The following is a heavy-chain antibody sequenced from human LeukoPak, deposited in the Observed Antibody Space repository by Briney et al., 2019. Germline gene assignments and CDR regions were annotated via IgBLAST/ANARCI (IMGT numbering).Heavy chain of an antibody. CDR3: AKDKSGRSSSSSHFDY. J-gene: IGHJ4*02. D-gene: IGHD6-6*01. CDR1: GFTFSSYT. CDR2: ISSSSSYI. V-gene: IGHV3-21*04. Sequence: PGGSLRLSCAASGFTFSSYTMNWVRQAPGKGLEWVSSISSSSSYINYADSVKGLFTISRDNAKNSLYRQMNSLTAEDTALYCCAKDKSGRSSSSSHFDYWGQGTLVTVSS.